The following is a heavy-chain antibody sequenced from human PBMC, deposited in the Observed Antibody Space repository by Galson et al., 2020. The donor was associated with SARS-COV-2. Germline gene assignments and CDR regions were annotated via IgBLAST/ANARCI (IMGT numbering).Heavy chain of an antibody. V-gene: IGHV3-21*01. CDR1: GLSFSSYR. D-gene: IGHD1-26*01. Sequence: GESLKISCVAYGLSFSSYRMNWVRQAPGKGLEWVSSISNSGVHINYADSVKGRFTVSRDNAKNTLYLQMDSLRAEDTAVYYCASQWEDYYYYYMDVWGKGTTVTVSS. J-gene: IGHJ6*03. CDR3: ASQWEDYYYYYMDV. CDR2: ISNSGVHI.